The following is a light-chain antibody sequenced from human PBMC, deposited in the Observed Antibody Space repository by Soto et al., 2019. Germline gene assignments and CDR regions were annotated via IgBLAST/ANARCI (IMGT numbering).Light chain of an antibody. Sequence: DIQLTQSPSSLSASLGDTVTITCRASQRISTHLNWYQHRPGKAPRLLIFDTSGLQGGVPSRFSGSKSGTEFNLTISGLQTDDFASYYCQQSYSEPPLSFGGGTKVEIK. V-gene: IGKV1-39*01. CDR2: DTS. CDR1: QRISTH. J-gene: IGKJ4*01. CDR3: QQSYSEPPLS.